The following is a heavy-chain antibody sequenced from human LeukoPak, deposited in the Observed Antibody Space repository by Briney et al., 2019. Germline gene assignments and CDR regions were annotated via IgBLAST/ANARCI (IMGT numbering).Heavy chain of an antibody. CDR1: GGSISSYY. Sequence: PSETLSLTCTVSGGSISSYYWSWIRQPPGKGLEWIGYIYYSGSTNYNPSLKSRVTMSVDTSKNQFSLKLSSVTAADTAVYYCARGYYDSSGYYYFGYWGQGTLVTVSS. CDR2: IYYSGST. D-gene: IGHD3-22*01. CDR3: ARGYYDSSGYYYFGY. V-gene: IGHV4-59*01. J-gene: IGHJ4*02.